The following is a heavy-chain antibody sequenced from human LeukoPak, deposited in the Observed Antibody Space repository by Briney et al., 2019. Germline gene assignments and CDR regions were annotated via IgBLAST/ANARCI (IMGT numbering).Heavy chain of an antibody. CDR2: IYYSGST. CDR3: ARGDSSTVDY. D-gene: IGHD2-2*01. J-gene: IGHJ4*02. CDR1: GGSISSVGYY. Sequence: SETLSLTCTVSGGSISSVGYYWSWIRQHPGKGLEWIGYIYYSGSTYYNPSLKSRVTISVDTSKNQFSLKLSSVTAADTAVYYCARGDSSTVDYWGQGTLVTVSS. V-gene: IGHV4-31*03.